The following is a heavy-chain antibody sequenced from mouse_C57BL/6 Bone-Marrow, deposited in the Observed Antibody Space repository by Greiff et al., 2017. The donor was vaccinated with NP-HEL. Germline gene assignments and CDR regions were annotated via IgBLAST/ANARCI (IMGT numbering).Heavy chain of an antibody. Sequence: EVQLQQSVAELVRPGASVKLSCTASGFNIKNTYMHWVKQRPEQGLEWIGRIDPANGNTKYAPQFQGKATIIADTSSNTAYLQLSSLTSEDTAIYYWRLGSRVLYAMDYWGQGTSGTVSS. CDR2: IDPANGNT. CDR1: GFNIKNTY. V-gene: IGHV14-3*01. J-gene: IGHJ4*01. D-gene: IGHD1-1*01. CDR3: RLGSRVLYAMDY.